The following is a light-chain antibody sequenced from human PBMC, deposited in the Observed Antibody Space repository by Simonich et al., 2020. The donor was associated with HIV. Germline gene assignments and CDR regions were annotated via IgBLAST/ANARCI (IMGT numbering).Light chain of an antibody. CDR3: QQYYSTPIT. CDR1: QSVLYSSNNKNY. J-gene: IGKJ5*01. Sequence: DIVMTQSPDSLAVSLGERATINCKSSQSVLYSSNNKNYLAWYQQKQGQSPKLLIYWASTRESGVPDRFSGSMSGTDFTLTISSLQAEDVAVYYCQQYYSTPITFGQGTRLGIK. CDR2: WAS. V-gene: IGKV4-1*01.